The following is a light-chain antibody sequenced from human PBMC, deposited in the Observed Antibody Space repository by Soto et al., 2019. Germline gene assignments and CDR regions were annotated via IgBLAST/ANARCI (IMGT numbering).Light chain of an antibody. CDR3: SSYTSSSTHG. CDR1: SSDVGGYNY. V-gene: IGLV2-14*01. CDR2: DVS. J-gene: IGLJ2*01. Sequence: QSALTQPTSVSGSPGQSITLSCTGTSSDVGGYNYVSWYQQHPGKAPKLMIYDVSNRLSGVSNRFSGSKSGNTASLTISGPQAEDEAHYYCSSYTSSSTHGFGGGTLLTVL.